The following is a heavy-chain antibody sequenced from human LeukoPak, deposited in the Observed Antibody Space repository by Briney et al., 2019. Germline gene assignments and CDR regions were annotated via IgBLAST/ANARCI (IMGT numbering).Heavy chain of an antibody. D-gene: IGHD3-10*01. CDR1: GGSISSYY. V-gene: IGHV4-59*01. Sequence: PSETLFLTCTVSGGSISSYYWSWIRQPPGKGLEWIGYIYYSGSTNYNPSLKSRVTISVDTSKNQFSLKLSSVTAADTAVYYCASNMVRGVSSWYYYMDVWGKGTTVTASS. J-gene: IGHJ6*03. CDR3: ASNMVRGVSSWYYYMDV. CDR2: IYYSGST.